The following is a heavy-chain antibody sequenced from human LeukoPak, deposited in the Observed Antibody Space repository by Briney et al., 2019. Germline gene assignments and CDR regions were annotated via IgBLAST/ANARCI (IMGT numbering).Heavy chain of an antibody. CDR3: AKEYSSSWYPYYYYMDV. J-gene: IGHJ6*03. D-gene: IGHD6-13*01. CDR2: ISGSGGST. Sequence: GGSLRLSCAASGFTFSSYGMSWVRQAPGKGLEWVSAISGSGGSTYYADSVKGRFTISRDNSKNTLYLQMNSLRAEDTAVYYCAKEYSSSWYPYYYYMDVWGKGTTVTISS. CDR1: GFTFSSYG. V-gene: IGHV3-23*01.